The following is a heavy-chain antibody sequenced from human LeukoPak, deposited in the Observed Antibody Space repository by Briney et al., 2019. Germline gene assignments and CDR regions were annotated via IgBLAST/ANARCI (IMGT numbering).Heavy chain of an antibody. CDR2: INPNSGGT. V-gene: IGHV1-2*02. CDR1: GYTFTGYY. Sequence: GASVKVSCKASGYTFTGYYMHWVRQAPGQGLEWMGWINPNSGGTNYAQKFQGRVTMTRDTSISTAYMELSRLRSDDTAVYYCARDLQLRYFDWFGGEGLDYWGQGTLVTVSS. D-gene: IGHD3-9*01. CDR3: ARDLQLRYFDWFGGEGLDY. J-gene: IGHJ4*02.